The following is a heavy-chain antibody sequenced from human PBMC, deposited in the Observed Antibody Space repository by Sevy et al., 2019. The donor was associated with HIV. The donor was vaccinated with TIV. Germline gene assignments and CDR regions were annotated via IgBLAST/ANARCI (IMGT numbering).Heavy chain of an antibody. J-gene: IGHJ4*02. Sequence: GGSLRLSCAASGFSFSNYDMHCVRQAPGKGLDWVAVISHDERYKNYAKSVKVRFTISRDNFKNTLFLQMDSLRPEDTAVYFCARLVSCGGDCYYLDSWGQGALVTVSS. CDR1: GFSFSNYD. D-gene: IGHD2-21*02. V-gene: IGHV3-30*01. CDR3: ARLVSCGGDCYYLDS. CDR2: ISHDERYK.